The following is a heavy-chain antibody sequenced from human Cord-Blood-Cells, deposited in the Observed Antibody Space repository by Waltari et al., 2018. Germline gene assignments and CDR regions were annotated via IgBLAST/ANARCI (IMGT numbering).Heavy chain of an antibody. Sequence: EVQLLESGGGLVQPGGSLRLSCAASGFTFSSYAMSWVRQAPGKGLEWVSAISGSGGSTYYADSMKGRFNISRDNSKSTLYLQMNSRRAEDTAVYYCAKDALIIAAAGPYFDYWGQGTLVTVSS. CDR1: GFTFSSYA. CDR2: ISGSGGST. V-gene: IGHV3-23*01. CDR3: AKDALIIAAAGPYFDY. J-gene: IGHJ4*02. D-gene: IGHD6-13*01.